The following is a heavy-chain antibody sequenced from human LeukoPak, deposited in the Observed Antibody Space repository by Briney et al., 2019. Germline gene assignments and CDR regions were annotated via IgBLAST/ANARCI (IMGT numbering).Heavy chain of an antibody. J-gene: IGHJ4*02. V-gene: IGHV1-2*02. Sequence: AAPVKGSSKAPEYTFTDYYMHCGGHAPRQGLEWIGWINPNSGDTNYAQKFQGRVTMTRDPSISTAYMELSRLRSDDTAVYYCARDAWLVGTTNLYYFDYWGQGTLVTVSS. CDR2: INPNSGDT. D-gene: IGHD1-26*01. CDR3: ARDAWLVGTTNLYYFDY. CDR1: EYTFTDYY.